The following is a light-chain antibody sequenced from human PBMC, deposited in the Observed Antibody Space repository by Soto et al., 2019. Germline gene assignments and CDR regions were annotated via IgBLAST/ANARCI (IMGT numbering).Light chain of an antibody. CDR2: DAS. CDR3: QQYGNSPIT. Sequence: DIVLTQSPATLSLSPGERVTLSCGASPSVSSSRLAWYQQKPGQAPRLLMYDASRRAFGIPARFSGSGSGADFSLTISRLEPEDFAVYYCQQYGNSPITFGQGTRLEIK. J-gene: IGKJ5*01. V-gene: IGKV3D-20*01. CDR1: PSVSSSR.